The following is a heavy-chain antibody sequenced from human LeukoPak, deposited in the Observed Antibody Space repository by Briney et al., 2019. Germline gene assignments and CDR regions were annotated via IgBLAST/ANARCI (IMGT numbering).Heavy chain of an antibody. CDR3: ARDSYSGRAHFDS. J-gene: IGHJ4*02. CDR1: GGSISSYY. V-gene: IGHV4-59*01. Sequence: KTSETLSLTCTVSGGSISSYYWNWIRQPPGKGLEWIGYIHYSGSTNYIPSLKSRVTISVDTSKNQFSLKLSSVTAADTAVYYCARDSYSGRAHFDSWGQGTLVTVSS. D-gene: IGHD5-12*01. CDR2: IHYSGST.